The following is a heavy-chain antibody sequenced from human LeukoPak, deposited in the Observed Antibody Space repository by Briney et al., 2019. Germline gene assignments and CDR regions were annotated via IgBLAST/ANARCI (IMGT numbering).Heavy chain of an antibody. CDR2: IYSGGGT. J-gene: IGHJ6*02. D-gene: IGHD3-10*01. V-gene: IGHV3-53*01. CDR1: GFTVSSNY. Sequence: GGSLRLSCVASGFTVSSNYMSWVRQAPGKGLEWVALIYSGGGTDYADSVKGRFTLSRDNSKNTLYFQMNSLRAEDTAVYYCARCRYGAGYYMDYGMDVWGQGTTVTVSS. CDR3: ARCRYGAGYYMDYGMDV.